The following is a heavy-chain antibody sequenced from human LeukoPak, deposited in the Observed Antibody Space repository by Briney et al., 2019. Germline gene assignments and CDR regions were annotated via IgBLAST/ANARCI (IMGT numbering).Heavy chain of an antibody. V-gene: IGHV3-30*02. Sequence: GGSLRLSSAASGFTFSSYGMHWVRQAPGKGLEWVAFIRYDGSNKYYADSVKGRFTISRDNSKNTPYLQVNSLRAEDTAVYYCAKGRFLEWSFDYWGQGTLVTVSS. CDR3: AKGRFLEWSFDY. CDR2: IRYDGSNK. D-gene: IGHD3-3*01. J-gene: IGHJ4*02. CDR1: GFTFSSYG.